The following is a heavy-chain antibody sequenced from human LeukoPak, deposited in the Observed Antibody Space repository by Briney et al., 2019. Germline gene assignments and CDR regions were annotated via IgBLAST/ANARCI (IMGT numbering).Heavy chain of an antibody. J-gene: IGHJ4*02. Sequence: ASVKVSCKASGYTFTSYDINWVRQATGQGLEWMGWMNLNSGNTGYAQKFQGRVTMHRKTSISTAYMELSSLRSEDTAVYYCATLDSYYDNSGRPLVPDWGQGTLVTVSS. D-gene: IGHD3-22*01. CDR1: GYTFTSYD. CDR3: ATLDSYYDNSGRPLVPD. CDR2: MNLNSGNT. V-gene: IGHV1-8*01.